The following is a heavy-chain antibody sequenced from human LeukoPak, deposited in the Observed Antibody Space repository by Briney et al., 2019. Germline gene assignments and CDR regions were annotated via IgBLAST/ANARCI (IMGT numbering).Heavy chain of an antibody. D-gene: IGHD6-19*01. CDR1: GFTLSSYA. Sequence: GGSLRLSCAASGFTLSSYAMSWVRQAPGKGLEWVSAISGSGGSTYYADPVKGRFTISRDKSKNTLYLQMNSLRAEDTAVYYCAKSIAVAAHFDYWGQGTLVTVSS. V-gene: IGHV3-23*01. CDR3: AKSIAVAAHFDY. J-gene: IGHJ4*02. CDR2: ISGSGGST.